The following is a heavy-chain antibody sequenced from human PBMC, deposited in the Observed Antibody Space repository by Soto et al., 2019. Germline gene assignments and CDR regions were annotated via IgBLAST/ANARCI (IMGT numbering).Heavy chain of an antibody. CDR2: IGAARDP. V-gene: IGHV3-13*05. D-gene: IGHD2-15*01. J-gene: IGHJ6*02. CDR1: GFSFSDYD. CDR3: ARAYTGRLPRLADDYYALDG. Sequence: EVQVVESGGGSVQPGGSLRLSCTASGFSFSDYDMHWFRQVPGKGLEWVSTIGAARDPYYTGAVKHRFTISRENARNSMFLQMNSVTVGDTAVYYWARAYTGRLPRLADDYYALDGWGQGIMVTVSS.